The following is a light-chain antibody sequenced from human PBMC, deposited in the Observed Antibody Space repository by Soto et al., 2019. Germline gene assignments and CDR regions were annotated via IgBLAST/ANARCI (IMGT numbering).Light chain of an antibody. CDR1: SSDVGSYNL. V-gene: IGLV2-23*01. J-gene: IGLJ1*01. Sequence: QSALTQPASVSGSPGQSITISCTGTSSDVGSYNLVSWYQQHPGKAPKLMIYQDTKRPSGVSNRFSGSKSGNTASLTISGLQAEDEADYYCCSYAGSDTFVLGPGTQLTVL. CDR2: QDT. CDR3: CSYAGSDTFV.